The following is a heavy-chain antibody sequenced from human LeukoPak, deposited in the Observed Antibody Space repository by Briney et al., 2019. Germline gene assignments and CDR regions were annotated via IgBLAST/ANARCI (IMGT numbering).Heavy chain of an antibody. Sequence: ASVKVSCKVSGYTLTELSMHWVRQAPGKGLEWMGGFDPEDGETIYAQKFQGRVTMTEDTSTDTAYMELSSLRSEDTAVYYCATEFRATSAFDIWGQGTMVTVSS. D-gene: IGHD5-24*01. CDR1: GYTLTELS. CDR2: FDPEDGET. CDR3: ATEFRATSAFDI. J-gene: IGHJ3*02. V-gene: IGHV1-24*01.